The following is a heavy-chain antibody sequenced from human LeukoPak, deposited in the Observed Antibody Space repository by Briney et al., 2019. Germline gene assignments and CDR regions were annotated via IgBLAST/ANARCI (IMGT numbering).Heavy chain of an antibody. D-gene: IGHD6-19*01. J-gene: IGHJ4*02. V-gene: IGHV3-48*01. CDR3: AREHTPYGSGCTAAY. CDR2: VSPSSSSI. Sequence: GGSLRLSCAASGFTFGSYGMNWVRQAPGTGLEWVSYVSPSSSSIYYADSVKGRFTISRDNAKNSLYLQMNSLRAEDTAVYYCAREHTPYGSGCTAAYWGQGTLVTVSS. CDR1: GFTFGSYG.